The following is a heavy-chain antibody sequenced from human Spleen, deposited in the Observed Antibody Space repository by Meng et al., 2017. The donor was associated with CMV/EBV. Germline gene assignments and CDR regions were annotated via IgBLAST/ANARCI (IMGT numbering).Heavy chain of an antibody. J-gene: IGHJ6*02. CDR3: ARRFRFNGMDV. CDR2: ISSDGSST. V-gene: IGHV3-74*01. CDR1: GFTFSNYR. Sequence: GGSLRLSCAASGFTFSNYRMHWVRQAPGKGLVWVSRISSDGSSTNYADPARFIMSRDNAKNSLYLQMNSLRAGDTAVYYCARRFRFNGMDVWVQGTTVTVSS. D-gene: IGHD3-3*01.